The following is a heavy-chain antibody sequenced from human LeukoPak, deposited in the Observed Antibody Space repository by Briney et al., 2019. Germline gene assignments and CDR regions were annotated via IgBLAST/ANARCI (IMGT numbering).Heavy chain of an antibody. D-gene: IGHD3-22*01. CDR2: ISYDGSNK. V-gene: IGHV3-30-3*01. J-gene: IGHJ4*02. CDR1: GFTFSSYA. CDR3: ARVGYYDSSGYLFDY. Sequence: PGGSLRLSCAASGFTFSSYAMHWVRQAPGKGLEWVAVISYDGSNKYYADSVKGRFTISRDNSKNTLYLQMNSLRAEDTAVYYCARVGYYDSSGYLFDYWGQGTLVTVSS.